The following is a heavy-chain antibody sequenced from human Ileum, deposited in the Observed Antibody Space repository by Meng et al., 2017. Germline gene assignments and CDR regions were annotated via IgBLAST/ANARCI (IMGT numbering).Heavy chain of an antibody. CDR1: GYTFTDYF. CDR3: VRSNIFGWNLRDH. J-gene: IGHJ4*02. Sequence: LVRAGAEAQKPGATLKVSCNASGYTFTDYFVHWVRQAPGQGLEWMGRINPKSGATAYAQKFQGRVTVTSDTSISTAYLDLISLTSDDTALYYCVRSNIFGWNLRDHWGQGTLVTVSS. D-gene: IGHD3-3*02. V-gene: IGHV1-2*06. CDR2: INPKSGAT.